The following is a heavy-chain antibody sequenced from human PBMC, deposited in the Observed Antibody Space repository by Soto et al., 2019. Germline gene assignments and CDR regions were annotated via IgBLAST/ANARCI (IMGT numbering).Heavy chain of an antibody. CDR2: IIPIFGTA. Sequence: QVQLVQSGAEVKKPGSSVKVSCKASGGTFSSYAISWVRQAPGQGLGWMGGIIPIFGTANYAQKFQGRVTITADESTSTAYMELSSLRSEDTAVYYCARDLGSSRGTYYYGMDVWGQGTTVTVSS. CDR1: GGTFSSYA. V-gene: IGHV1-69*01. J-gene: IGHJ6*02. D-gene: IGHD6-13*01. CDR3: ARDLGSSRGTYYYGMDV.